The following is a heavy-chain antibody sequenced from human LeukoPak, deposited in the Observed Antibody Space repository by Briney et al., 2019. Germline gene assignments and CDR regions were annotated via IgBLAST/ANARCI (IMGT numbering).Heavy chain of an antibody. CDR1: GYTFTSYY. V-gene: IGHV1-46*01. D-gene: IGHD3-22*01. J-gene: IGHJ4*02. CDR3: AREFRQFYYYDSSGYYDGGFDY. CDR2: INPSGGST. Sequence: ASVKVSCKASGYTFTSYYMHWVRQAPGQGLEWMGIINPSGGSTSYAQKFQGRVTMTRDTSTSTVYMELSSLRSEDTAVYYCAREFRQFYYYDSSGYYDGGFDYWGQGTLVTVSS.